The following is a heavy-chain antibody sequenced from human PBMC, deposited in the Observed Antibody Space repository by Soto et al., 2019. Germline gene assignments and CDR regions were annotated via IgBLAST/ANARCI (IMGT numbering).Heavy chain of an antibody. V-gene: IGHV1-69*06. J-gene: IGHJ4*02. CDR2: IIPIFGTA. D-gene: IGHD3-22*01. CDR1: GGTFSSYA. Sequence: ASVKFSCKASGGTFSSYAISWVRQAPGQGLEWMGGIIPIFGTANYAQKFQGRVTITADKSTSTAYMELSSLRSEDTAVYYCARDQAAHYDSSGYSFDYWGQGTLVTVSS. CDR3: ARDQAAHYDSSGYSFDY.